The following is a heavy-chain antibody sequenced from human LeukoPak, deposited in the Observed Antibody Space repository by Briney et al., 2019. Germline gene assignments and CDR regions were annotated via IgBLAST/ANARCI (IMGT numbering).Heavy chain of an antibody. J-gene: IGHJ4*02. CDR2: IYIGDSET. Sequence: GESLKISCKGSGYSFSNHWIAWVRQMPGKGLEWMGIIYIGDSETRYSPSSQGQVSISADKSINTAYLQWSSLKASDSAMYYCGRVSGDSVGSDYFDYWGQGTLVTVSS. CDR3: GRVSGDSVGSDYFDY. V-gene: IGHV5-51*01. D-gene: IGHD3-10*01. CDR1: GYSFSNHW.